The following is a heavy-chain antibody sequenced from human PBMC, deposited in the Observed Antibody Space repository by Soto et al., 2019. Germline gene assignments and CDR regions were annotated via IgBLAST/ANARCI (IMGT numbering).Heavy chain of an antibody. CDR1: GFTFSSYD. D-gene: IGHD5-12*01. CDR3: ARDRGYSGYHYYFDY. Sequence: GGSLRHCYVASGFTFSSYDMQLVRQAPGKGLEWVAVISYDGSNKYYADSVKGRFTISRDNSKNTLYLQMNNLGAEDTAVYYCARDRGYSGYHYYFDYWGQGA. V-gene: IGHV3-30-3*01. CDR2: ISYDGSNK. J-gene: IGHJ4*02.